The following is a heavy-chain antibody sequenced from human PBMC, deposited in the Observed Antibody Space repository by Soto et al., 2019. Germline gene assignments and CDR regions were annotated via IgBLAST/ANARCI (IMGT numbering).Heavy chain of an antibody. J-gene: IGHJ4*02. V-gene: IGHV1-2*02. CDR2: IGPKRGDT. CDR1: GYTFSGHY. CDR3: GRGRSGELVIFY. Sequence: QVQLVQSGAEVKESGASVKVSCKASGYTFSGHYIHWVRQAPGQAPEWVGEIGPKRGDTRYAQKFQGRVTMTKDTAISTVYMELRNLSPDDTAVYFCGRGRSGELVIFYWGQGSLVTV. D-gene: IGHD3-3*02.